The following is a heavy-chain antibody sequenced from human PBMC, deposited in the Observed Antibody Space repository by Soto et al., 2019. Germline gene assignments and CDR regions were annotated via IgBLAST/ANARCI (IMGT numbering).Heavy chain of an antibody. CDR3: AKRRYCPSTTCVDY. CDR1: GFTFSSYS. D-gene: IGHD2-2*01. CDR2: ISSSTSYI. J-gene: IGHJ4*01. V-gene: IGHV3-21*01. Sequence: PGGSLRLSCAASGFTFSSYSMNWVRQAPGKGLEWVSSISSSTSYIYYADSVKGRFTISRDNAKNSLYLQMNSLRVEATAVYYCAKRRYCPSTTCVDYGGQGTLVTVPS.